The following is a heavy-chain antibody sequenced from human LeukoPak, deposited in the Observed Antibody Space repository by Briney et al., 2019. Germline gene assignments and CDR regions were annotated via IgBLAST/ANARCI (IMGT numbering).Heavy chain of an antibody. Sequence: ASVKVSCKASGYIFTNYGINWVRQAPGQGLEWMGWISAQNRNTNYAQKFQGGVTMTTDTSTSTVYMELRSLRSDDTAVYYCAREVSYWGYYDSSGYPDYWGQGTLVTVSS. CDR1: GYIFTNYG. V-gene: IGHV1-18*01. CDR3: AREVSYWGYYDSSGYPDY. CDR2: ISAQNRNT. J-gene: IGHJ4*02. D-gene: IGHD3-22*01.